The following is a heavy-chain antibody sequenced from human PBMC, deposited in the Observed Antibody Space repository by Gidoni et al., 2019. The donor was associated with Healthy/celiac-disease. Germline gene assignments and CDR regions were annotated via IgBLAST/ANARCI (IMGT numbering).Heavy chain of an antibody. CDR3: ARGGFVSRAFDI. D-gene: IGHD3-10*01. CDR1: GFTFSIYS. V-gene: IGHV3-21*01. CDR2: ISSSSSYI. J-gene: IGHJ3*02. Sequence: EVQLVESGGGLVKPGGSLRRSCAAYGFTFSIYSMTWVRQAPGKGLEGVSSISSSSSYISYADSVKGRFPISRDNAKNSLYLQMNSLRAEDTAVYYCARGGFVSRAFDIWGQGTMVTVFS.